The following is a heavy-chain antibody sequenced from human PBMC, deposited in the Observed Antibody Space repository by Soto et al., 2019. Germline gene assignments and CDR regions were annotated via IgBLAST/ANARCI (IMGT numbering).Heavy chain of an antibody. J-gene: IGHJ3*02. CDR3: ARVKLSPAAFDI. D-gene: IGHD3-16*01. V-gene: IGHV1-8*01. CDR2: MNPNSGNT. Sequence: ASVKVSCKASGYTFTSYDINWVRQATGQGLEWMGWMNPNSGNTGYAQKFQGRVTMTRNTSISTACMELSSLRSEDTAVYYCARVKLSPAAFDIWGQATMVTVSS. CDR1: GYTFTSYD.